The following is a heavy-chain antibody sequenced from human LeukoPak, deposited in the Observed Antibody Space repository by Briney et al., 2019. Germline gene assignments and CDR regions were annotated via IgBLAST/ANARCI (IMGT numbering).Heavy chain of an antibody. V-gene: IGHV3-23*01. CDR2: ISGSGGST. Sequence: GGSLRLTCAASGFTFSSYVMNWVRQAPGKGLEWVSAISGSGGSTYYADSVKGRFTISRDNSKNTLYLQMNSLRAEDTAVYYCAKGIYNWNDGIDYWGQGTLVTVSS. CDR1: GFTFSSYV. CDR3: AKGIYNWNDGIDY. J-gene: IGHJ4*02. D-gene: IGHD1-1*01.